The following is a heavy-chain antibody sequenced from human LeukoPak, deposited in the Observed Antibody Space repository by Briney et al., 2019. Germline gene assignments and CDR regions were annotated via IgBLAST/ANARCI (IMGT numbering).Heavy chain of an antibody. CDR2: INPNSGGT. CDR3: ARKAGGTQFYYFDY. J-gene: IGHJ4*02. V-gene: IGHV1-2*02. Sequence: EASVKVSCKASGYTFTGYYMHWVRQAPGQGLEWMGWINPNSGGTNYAQNFQGRVTMTRDTSISPAHMDLSSLRADDTAMYYCARKAGGTQFYYFDYWGQGTLVTVSS. D-gene: IGHD6-19*01. CDR1: GYTFTGYY.